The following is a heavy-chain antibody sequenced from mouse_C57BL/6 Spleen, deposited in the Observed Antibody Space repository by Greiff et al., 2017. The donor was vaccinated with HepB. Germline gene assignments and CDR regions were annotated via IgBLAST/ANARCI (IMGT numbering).Heavy chain of an antibody. D-gene: IGHD3-1*01. CDR1: GYTFTSYW. J-gene: IGHJ3*01. Sequence: QVQLQQPGAELVMPGASVKLSCKASGYTFTSYWMHWVKQMPGQGLEWIGEIDPSDSYTNYNQKFKGKSTLTVDKSSSTAYMQLSSLTSEDSAGYYCAREGRSCWIAYWGQGTLVTVSP. V-gene: IGHV1-69*01. CDR3: AREGRSCWIAY. CDR2: IDPSDSYT.